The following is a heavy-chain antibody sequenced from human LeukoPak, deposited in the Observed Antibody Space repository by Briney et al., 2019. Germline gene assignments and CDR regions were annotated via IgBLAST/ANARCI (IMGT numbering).Heavy chain of an antibody. CDR3: ARAAVTEYDRWFDP. V-gene: IGHV4-59*01. D-gene: IGHD4-23*01. Sequence: SETLSLTCTVSGGSISNYYWSWIRQPPGKGLEWIGYIYYSGSTNYNPSLKSRVTISVDTSKNQFSLKLSSVTAADTAVYYCARAAVTEYDRWFDPWGQGTLVTVSS. CDR1: GGSISNYY. CDR2: IYYSGST. J-gene: IGHJ5*02.